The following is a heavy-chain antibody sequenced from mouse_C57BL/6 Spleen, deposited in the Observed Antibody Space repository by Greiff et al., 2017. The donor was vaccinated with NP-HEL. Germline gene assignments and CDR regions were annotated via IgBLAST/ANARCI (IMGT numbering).Heavy chain of an antibody. D-gene: IGHD1-1*01. CDR2: IDPSDSET. J-gene: IGHJ1*03. V-gene: IGHV1-52*01. CDR1: GYTFTSYW. Sequence: QVQLQQPGAELVRPGSSVKLSCKASGYTFTSYWMHWVKQKPIQGLEWIGNIDPSDSETHYNQKFKDKATLTVDKSSSTAYMQLSSLTSEDSAVYYCARHYYGSSYFDVWGTGTTVTVSS. CDR3: ARHYYGSSYFDV.